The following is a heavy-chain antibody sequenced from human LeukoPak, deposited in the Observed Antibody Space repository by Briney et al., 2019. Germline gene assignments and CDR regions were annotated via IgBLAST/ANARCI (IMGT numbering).Heavy chain of an antibody. J-gene: IGHJ4*02. D-gene: IGHD6-13*01. CDR1: GFTFDDYA. CDR3: AKDKGSSWYFKDC. CDR2: ISWNSGSI. V-gene: IGHV3-9*01. Sequence: GGSLRLSCAASGFTFDDYAMHWVRQAPGKGLEWVSGISWNSGSIGYADSVEGRFTISRDNAKNSLYLQMNSLRAEDTALYYCAKDKGSSWYFKDCWGQGTLVTVSS.